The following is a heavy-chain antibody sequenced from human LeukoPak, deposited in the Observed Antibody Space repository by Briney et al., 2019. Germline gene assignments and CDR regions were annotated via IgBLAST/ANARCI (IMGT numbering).Heavy chain of an antibody. CDR3: ARDRGLDAFDI. Sequence: PGGSLRLSCASSGFTFSSYEINWVRQAPGKGLEWVSYISSSGSTIYYADSVKARFTISRDNAKNSLYLQMNSLRAEDTAVYYCARDRGLDAFDIWGQGTMVTVSS. J-gene: IGHJ3*02. V-gene: IGHV3-48*03. CDR2: ISSSGSTI. D-gene: IGHD3/OR15-3a*01. CDR1: GFTFSSYE.